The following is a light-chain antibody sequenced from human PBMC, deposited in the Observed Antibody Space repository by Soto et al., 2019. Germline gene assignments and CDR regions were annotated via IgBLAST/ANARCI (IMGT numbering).Light chain of an antibody. CDR1: SSDVGGYNY. Sequence: QSVLTQPRSGSGTPGQSVTFSCTGTSSDVGGYNYVSWYQQHPGKAPKLMIYDVSKRPSGVPDRFSGSKSGNTASLTISGLQAEDEADYYCCSYAGSYTYVFGTGTKVTVL. CDR3: CSYAGSYTYV. CDR2: DVS. J-gene: IGLJ1*01. V-gene: IGLV2-11*01.